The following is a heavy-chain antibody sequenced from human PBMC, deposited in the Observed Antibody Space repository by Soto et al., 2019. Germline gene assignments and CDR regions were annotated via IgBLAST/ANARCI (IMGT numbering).Heavy chain of an antibody. CDR2: IHHSGSA. V-gene: IGHV4-4*02. D-gene: IGHD3-3*01. CDR1: GVSISSGNW. J-gene: IGHJ4*02. CDR3: ARYRAASGTYYFDN. Sequence: QVQLQESGPGLVKPSGTLSLTCAVSGVSISSGNWWSWVRQPPGKGLEFIGEIHHSGSANYNPSLKSRLSMSVDKSKKQFSLNLGSVSAADTAVYYCARYRAASGTYYFDNWGLGTLVTVSS.